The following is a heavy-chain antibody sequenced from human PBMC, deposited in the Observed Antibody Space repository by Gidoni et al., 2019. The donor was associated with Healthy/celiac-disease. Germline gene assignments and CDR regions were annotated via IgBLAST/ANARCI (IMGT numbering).Heavy chain of an antibody. D-gene: IGHD5-12*01. CDR3: ATGGAGGIVATISYYYGMDV. Sequence: EVQLVQSGAEVKKPGATVKISCKVSGYTFTDYYMHWVQQAPGKGLEWMGLVDPEDGETIYAEKFQGRVTITADTSTDPAYMELSSLRSEDTAVYYCATGGAGGIVATISYYYGMDVWGQGTTVTVSS. CDR2: VDPEDGET. V-gene: IGHV1-69-2*01. J-gene: IGHJ6*02. CDR1: GYTFTDYY.